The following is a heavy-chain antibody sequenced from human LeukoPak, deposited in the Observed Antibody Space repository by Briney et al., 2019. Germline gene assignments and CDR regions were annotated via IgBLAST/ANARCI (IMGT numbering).Heavy chain of an antibody. CDR2: IWYDGSKK. V-gene: IGHV3-33*01. CDR3: TVWSGSSYLEYLQH. J-gene: IGHJ1*01. CDR1: ELIFSHYG. Sequence: PGTSLGLSCAASELIFSHYGMHWFRHSPGKGLDWVALIWYDGSKKYYADSVKGRFTISRDNAKDTLYLQMDSLRVEDTAVYYCTVWSGSSYLEYLQHWGQGTLVSVSA. D-gene: IGHD1-26*01.